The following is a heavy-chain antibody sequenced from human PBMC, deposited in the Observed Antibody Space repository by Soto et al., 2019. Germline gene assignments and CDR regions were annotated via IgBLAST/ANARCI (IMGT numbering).Heavy chain of an antibody. CDR1: GGSVTSDEDY. CDR3: ATESGSTYGYFDH. V-gene: IGHV4-30-4*01. D-gene: IGHD5-18*01. Sequence: SETLSLTCNVSGGSVTSDEDYWTWIRQSPGKGLEWIGYISNSGSTGYNPSLKTRLSMSVDRSKNQFTLRLTSVTAADTAVYFCATESGSTYGYFDHWGQGTQVTVSS. CDR2: ISNSGST. J-gene: IGHJ4*02.